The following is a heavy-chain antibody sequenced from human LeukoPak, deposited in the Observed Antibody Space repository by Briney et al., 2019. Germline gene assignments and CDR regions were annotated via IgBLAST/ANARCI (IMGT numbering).Heavy chain of an antibody. Sequence: GASVKVSCKASGYTFTSYGISWVRQAPGQGLEWMGWISAYNGNTNYAQKLQGRVTMTTDTSTSTAYTELRSLRSDDTGVYYCARVGDSSGYYYHYYYYYMDVWGKGTTVTVSS. D-gene: IGHD3-22*01. J-gene: IGHJ6*03. CDR2: ISAYNGNT. CDR1: GYTFTSYG. V-gene: IGHV1-18*01. CDR3: ARVGDSSGYYYHYYYYYMDV.